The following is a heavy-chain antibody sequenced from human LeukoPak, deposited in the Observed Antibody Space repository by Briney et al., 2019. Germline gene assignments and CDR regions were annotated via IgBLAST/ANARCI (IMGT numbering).Heavy chain of an antibody. CDR2: IYYSGST. Sequence: SQTLSLTCTVSGGSISSGGYYWSWIRQHPGKGLDWIGYIYYSGSTYYNPSLKSRVTISVDTSKNQFSLKLSSVTAADTAVYYCARVNVVEEQLVRLNWFDPWGQGTLVTVSS. CDR1: GGSISSGGYY. D-gene: IGHD6-13*01. V-gene: IGHV4-31*03. CDR3: ARVNVVEEQLVRLNWFDP. J-gene: IGHJ5*02.